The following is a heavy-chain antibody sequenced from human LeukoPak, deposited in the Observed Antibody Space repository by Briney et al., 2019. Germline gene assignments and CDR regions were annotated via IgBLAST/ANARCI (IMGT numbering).Heavy chain of an antibody. D-gene: IGHD6-13*01. Sequence: GSVKVSCKASGYTFTSDAMHWVRQAPGQRLEWMGWINAGNGNTKYSQKFQGRVTITRDTSASTAYMELSSLRSEDTAVYYCARDRGSSSSFDPWGQGTLVTVSS. CDR2: INAGNGNT. V-gene: IGHV1-3*01. J-gene: IGHJ5*02. CDR1: GYTFTSDA. CDR3: ARDRGSSSSFDP.